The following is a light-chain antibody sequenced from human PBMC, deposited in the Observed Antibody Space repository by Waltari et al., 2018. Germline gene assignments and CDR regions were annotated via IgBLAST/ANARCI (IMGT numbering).Light chain of an antibody. Sequence: EIVLTQSPVTLSLPPGERATLPCWASQSVGSSLAWYQQKPGQAPRLLMYDASNRATGVPARFNGSGSGTDFTLTIISLQSEDSAVYYCQQRSNWPPITVGQGTRLEIK. CDR3: QQRSNWPPIT. CDR2: DAS. J-gene: IGKJ5*01. V-gene: IGKV3-11*01. CDR1: QSVGSS.